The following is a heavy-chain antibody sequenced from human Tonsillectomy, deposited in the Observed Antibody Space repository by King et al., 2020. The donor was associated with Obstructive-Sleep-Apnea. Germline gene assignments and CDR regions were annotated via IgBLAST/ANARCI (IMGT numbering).Heavy chain of an antibody. CDR3: AKDYDYGDYPVFDY. D-gene: IGHD4-17*01. V-gene: IGHV3-33*06. J-gene: IGHJ4*02. CDR2: IWYDGSNK. CDR1: GFTFSSYG. Sequence: VQLVESGGGVVQPGRSLRLSCAASGFTFSSYGMHWVRQAPGKGLEWVGVIWYDGSNKYYADSVKGRFTISRENSKKTLYLQMNSLRAEDTAVYYCAKDYDYGDYPVFDYWGQGTLVTVSS.